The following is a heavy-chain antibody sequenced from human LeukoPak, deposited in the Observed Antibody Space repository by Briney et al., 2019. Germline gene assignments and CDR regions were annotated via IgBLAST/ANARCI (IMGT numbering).Heavy chain of an antibody. CDR2: ISGSGGTS. V-gene: IGHV3-23*01. D-gene: IGHD3-22*01. Sequence: GGSLRLSCTGSGFTFSSYPMSWVRQAPGKGLQWVSAISGSGGTSYYADSVKGRFTISRDNSKTTLYLQMDSLRAEDTAIYYCAKDAYGSTMITSFQHWGQGTLVTVSS. CDR1: GFTFSSYP. J-gene: IGHJ1*01. CDR3: AKDAYGSTMITSFQH.